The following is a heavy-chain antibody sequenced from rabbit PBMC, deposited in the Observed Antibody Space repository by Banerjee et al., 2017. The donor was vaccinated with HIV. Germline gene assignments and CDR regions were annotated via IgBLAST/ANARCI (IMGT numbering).Heavy chain of an antibody. CDR1: GFSFSNGYV. CDR3: ARGDTGSRHSPFNL. V-gene: IGHV1S43*01. CDR2: IYTDSDGT. D-gene: IGHD1-1*01. Sequence: QSLEESGGGLVQPEGSLTLTCTASGFSFSNGYVMCWVRQAPGKGLEWIACIYTDSDGTWYASWVNGRFTITRSTSLNTVTLQMTSLTAADTATYFCARGDTGSRHSPFNLWGPGT. J-gene: IGHJ4*01.